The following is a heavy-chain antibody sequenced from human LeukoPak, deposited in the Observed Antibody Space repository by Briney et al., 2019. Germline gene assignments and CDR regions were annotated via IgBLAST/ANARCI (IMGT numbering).Heavy chain of an antibody. D-gene: IGHD2-15*01. CDR1: GGSISSYY. J-gene: IGHJ6*03. CDR3: ARASPGFSRIPYYYYYYYMDV. CDR2: IYYSGST. V-gene: IGHV4-59*01. Sequence: SETLSLTCTVSGGSISSYYWSWLRQPPGKGLEWIGYIYYSGSTNYNPSLKSRVTISVDTSKNQFSLKLSSVTAADTAVYYCARASPGFSRIPYYYYYYYMDVWGKGTTVTVSS.